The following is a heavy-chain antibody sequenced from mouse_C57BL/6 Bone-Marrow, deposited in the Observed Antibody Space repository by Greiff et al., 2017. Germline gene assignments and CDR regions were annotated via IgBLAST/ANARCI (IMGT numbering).Heavy chain of an antibody. D-gene: IGHD2-3*01. CDR3: ARRGWLLRDFDY. CDR2: IYPGSGST. V-gene: IGHV1-55*01. J-gene: IGHJ2*01. CDR1: GYTFTSYW. Sequence: QVQLKESGPELVKPGASVKLSCKASGYTFTSYWITWVKQRPGQGLEWIGDIYPGSGSTNYNEKFKSKATLTVDTSSSTAYMQLSSLTSEDSAVYYCARRGWLLRDFDYWGQGTTLTVSS.